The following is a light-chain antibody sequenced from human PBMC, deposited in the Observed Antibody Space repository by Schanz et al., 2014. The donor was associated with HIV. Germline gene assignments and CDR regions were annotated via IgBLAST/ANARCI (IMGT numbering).Light chain of an antibody. V-gene: IGLV2-14*03. Sequence: QSALTQPASVSGSPGQSISISCTGTSGDVGSYNYVSWYQQHPGKAPKLMIYDVSNRPSGVSNRFSGSKSDNTASLTISALQPEDEADYYCISYTSDTVLFGGGTKLTVL. CDR2: DVS. CDR1: SGDVGSYNY. CDR3: ISYTSDTVL. J-gene: IGLJ2*01.